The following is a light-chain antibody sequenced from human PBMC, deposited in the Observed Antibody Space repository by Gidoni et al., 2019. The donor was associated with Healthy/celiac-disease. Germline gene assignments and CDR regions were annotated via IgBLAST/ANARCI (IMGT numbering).Light chain of an antibody. CDR3: AAWDDSLSGPWV. J-gene: IGLJ3*02. CDR2: SNN. V-gene: IGLV1-47*02. CDR1: SSNIGSNY. Sequence: QSVMTQQPSASGTPGQRVTISCSGSSSNIGSNYVYWSQQLPGTAPKLLIYSNNQRTSRVPGLFSGSKSGTSASLAIIGLRSEDEADYYCAAWDDSLSGPWVFGGGTKLTVL.